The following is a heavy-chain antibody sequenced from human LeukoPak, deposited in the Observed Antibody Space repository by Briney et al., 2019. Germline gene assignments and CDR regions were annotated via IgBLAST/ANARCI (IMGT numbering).Heavy chain of an antibody. Sequence: GGSLRLSCAASGFTFSSYWMSWVRQAPGKGPEWVANIKQDGSEKYYVDSVKGRFTISRDNAKNSLYLQMNSLRAEDTAVHYCARDGPNQWIQLWTGVYYYYGMDVWGQGTTVTVSS. V-gene: IGHV3-7*01. D-gene: IGHD5-18*01. J-gene: IGHJ6*02. CDR2: IKQDGSEK. CDR3: ARDGPNQWIQLWTGVYYYYGMDV. CDR1: GFTFSSYW.